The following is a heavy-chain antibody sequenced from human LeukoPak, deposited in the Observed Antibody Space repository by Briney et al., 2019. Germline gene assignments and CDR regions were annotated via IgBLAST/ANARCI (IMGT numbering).Heavy chain of an antibody. J-gene: IGHJ4*02. Sequence: GSLRLSCAASGFIVSSNYMGWVRQAPGKGLEWVSVIYGGGSTYYADSVKGRFTISRDNSKNTLYLQMNSLRAEDTALYYCARISGYSGYGWDYWGQGTLVTVSS. CDR2: IYGGGST. D-gene: IGHD5-12*01. CDR3: ARISGYSGYGWDY. V-gene: IGHV3-66*01. CDR1: GFIVSSNY.